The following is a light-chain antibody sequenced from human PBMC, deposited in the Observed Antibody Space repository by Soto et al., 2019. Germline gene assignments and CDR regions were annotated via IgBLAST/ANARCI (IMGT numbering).Light chain of an antibody. CDR3: GTWDSSLSAHAV. Sequence: QSVLTQPPSVSAAPGQTVTISCSGSSSNIGNNYVSWYQQLPGTAPKLLIYDNNKRPSGIPDRFSGSKSGTSATLGITGLQTVDEADYYCGTWDSSLSAHAVFGGGTKLTVL. CDR1: SSNIGNNY. J-gene: IGLJ7*01. V-gene: IGLV1-51*01. CDR2: DNN.